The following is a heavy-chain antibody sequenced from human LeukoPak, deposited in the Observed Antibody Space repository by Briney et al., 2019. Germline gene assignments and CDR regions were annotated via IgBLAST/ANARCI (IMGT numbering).Heavy chain of an antibody. D-gene: IGHD2-2*01. Sequence: GGSLRLSCAASGLTFSNYWVSWVRQAPGKGLEWVANINYDGSEKYYVDSVRGRFTISRDNARNSLFLQMNSLRAEDTAVYYCARFCSGSSCSIRGFDYWGQGTLVTVFS. CDR3: ARFCSGSSCSIRGFDY. J-gene: IGHJ4*02. CDR1: GLTFSNYW. CDR2: INYDGSEK. V-gene: IGHV3-7*01.